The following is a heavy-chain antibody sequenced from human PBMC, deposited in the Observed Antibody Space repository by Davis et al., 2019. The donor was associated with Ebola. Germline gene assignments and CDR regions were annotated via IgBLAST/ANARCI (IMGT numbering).Heavy chain of an antibody. V-gene: IGHV5-10-1*01. CDR2: IDPSDSHT. CDR1: GYRFTTYW. Sequence: GESLKISCKGSGYRFTTYWISWVRQMPGKGLEWMGRIDPSDSHTIYSPSFQGHVTISADKSIGTAYLQWSSLKASDTAMYYCARLDYYDTSGYYKPFFYWGQGTLVTVSS. CDR3: ARLDYYDTSGYYKPFFY. J-gene: IGHJ4*02. D-gene: IGHD3-22*01.